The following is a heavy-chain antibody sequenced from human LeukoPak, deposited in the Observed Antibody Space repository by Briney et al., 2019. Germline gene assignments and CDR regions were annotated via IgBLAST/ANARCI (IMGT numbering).Heavy chain of an antibody. D-gene: IGHD3-10*01. Sequence: ASVKVSCTASGYTFTSYGISWVRQAPGQGLEWMGWISAYNGNTNYAQKLQGRVTMTTDTSTSTAYMELRSLRSDDTAVYYCARGLLWFGESHHYYYGMDVWGQGTTVTVSS. CDR3: ARGLLWFGESHHYYYGMDV. CDR1: GYTFTSYG. CDR2: ISAYNGNT. J-gene: IGHJ6*02. V-gene: IGHV1-18*01.